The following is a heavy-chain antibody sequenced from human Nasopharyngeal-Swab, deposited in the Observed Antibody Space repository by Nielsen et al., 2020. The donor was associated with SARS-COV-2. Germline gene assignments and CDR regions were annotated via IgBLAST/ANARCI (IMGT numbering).Heavy chain of an antibody. CDR2: IWYDGSNK. V-gene: IGHV3-33*01. Sequence: GESLKLSCAASGFTFSSYGMHWVRQAPGKGLEWVAVIWYDGSNKYYADSVKGRFTISRDNSKNTLYLQMNSLRAEDTAVYYCARPSGWLAFDIWGQGTMVTVSS. J-gene: IGHJ3*02. D-gene: IGHD6-19*01. CDR3: ARPSGWLAFDI. CDR1: GFTFSSYG.